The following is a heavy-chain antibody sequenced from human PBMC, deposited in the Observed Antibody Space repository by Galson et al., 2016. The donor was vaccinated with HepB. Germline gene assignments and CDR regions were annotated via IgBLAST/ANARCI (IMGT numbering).Heavy chain of an antibody. CDR2: IIPISVTT. J-gene: IGHJ3*01. CDR3: ARVGGYVWGSYRSPRAFDV. V-gene: IGHV1-69*13. D-gene: IGHD3-16*02. Sequence: SVTVSCKASGGTFSSHTISWVRQAPGQGLEWMGGIIPISVTTKYAQKFQGRVTISADESTTTAYMGLSSLRSEDTAVYYCARVGGYVWGSYRSPRAFDVWGQGTMVTVSS. CDR1: GGTFSSHT.